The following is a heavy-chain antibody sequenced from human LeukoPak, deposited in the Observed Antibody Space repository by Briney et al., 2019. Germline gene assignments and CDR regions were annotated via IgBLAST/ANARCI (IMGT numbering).Heavy chain of an antibody. CDR3: ARDLPAQRYCSGGSCYSLSAYYYYYGMDV. V-gene: IGHV3-21*01. CDR2: ISSSSSYI. Sequence: GGSLRLSCAASGFTFSSYSMNWVRQAPGKGLEWVSSISSSSSYIYYADSVKGRFTISRDNAKNSLCLQMNSMRAEDTAVYNCARDLPAQRYCSGGSCYSLSAYYYYYGMDVWGQGTTVTVSS. CDR1: GFTFSSYS. D-gene: IGHD2-15*01. J-gene: IGHJ6*02.